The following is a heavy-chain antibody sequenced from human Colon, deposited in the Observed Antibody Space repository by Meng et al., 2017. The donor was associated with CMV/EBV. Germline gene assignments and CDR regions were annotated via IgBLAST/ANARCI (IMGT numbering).Heavy chain of an antibody. CDR3: ARVYEYSSSWGSDY. CDR1: GYVFDLYG. Sequence: QVPLVQSGARVKKPGASVKASCKTSGYVFDLYGISWVRQAPGQGLEWMGWISADKRYTSYAQNLQGRVTMTTDASTSTAYMELRGLRSNDTAVYYCARVYEYSSSWGSDYWGQGTLVTVSS. D-gene: IGHD6-6*01. J-gene: IGHJ4*02. CDR2: ISADKRYT. V-gene: IGHV1-18*01.